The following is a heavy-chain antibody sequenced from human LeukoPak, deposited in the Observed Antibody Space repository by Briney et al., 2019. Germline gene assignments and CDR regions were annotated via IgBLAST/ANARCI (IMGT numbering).Heavy chain of an antibody. Sequence: SETLSLTCAVSGGSISSGGYSWSWIRQPPGKGLEWIGYIYHSGSTYYNPSLKSRVTISVDRSKNQFSLKLSSVTAADTAVYYCARVGCSSTSCPFDPWGQGTLVTVSS. D-gene: IGHD2-2*01. CDR3: ARVGCSSTSCPFDP. V-gene: IGHV4-30-2*01. J-gene: IGHJ5*02. CDR1: GGSISSGGYS. CDR2: IYHSGST.